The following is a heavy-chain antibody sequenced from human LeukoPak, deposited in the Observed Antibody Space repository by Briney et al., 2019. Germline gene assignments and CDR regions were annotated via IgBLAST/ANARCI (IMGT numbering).Heavy chain of an antibody. CDR2: ITNNGRKT. Sequence: GGSLRLSCAASGFIFNDYFMGWIRQTPGKGLEWVSYITNNGRKTYYADSMKGRFTISRDNAKNSLYLQMNSLRAEDTAVYYCARRSGHYYWYFDLWGRGTLVTVSS. J-gene: IGHJ2*01. V-gene: IGHV3-11*04. D-gene: IGHD6-25*01. CDR3: ARRSGHYYWYFDL. CDR1: GFIFNDYF.